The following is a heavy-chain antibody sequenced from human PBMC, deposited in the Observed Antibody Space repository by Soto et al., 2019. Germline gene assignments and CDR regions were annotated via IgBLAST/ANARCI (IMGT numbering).Heavy chain of an antibody. Sequence: SETLSLTCAVSGGSISSGGYSWSWIRQPPGKGLEWIGYMYHSGSTYYNPSLKSRVTISIDRSKNQFSLKLSSVTAADTAVYYCARVPAYWGQGILVTSP. D-gene: IGHD2-2*01. CDR3: ARVPAY. J-gene: IGHJ4*02. V-gene: IGHV4-30-2*01. CDR1: GGSISSGGYS. CDR2: MYHSGST.